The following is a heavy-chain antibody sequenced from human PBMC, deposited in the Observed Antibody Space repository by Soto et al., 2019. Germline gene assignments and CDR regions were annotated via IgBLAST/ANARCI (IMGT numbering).Heavy chain of an antibody. CDR2: ISYDGSNK. D-gene: IGHD1-26*01. CDR1: GFTFSTYG. Sequence: GGSLRLSCAASGFTFSTYGMHWVRQAPGKGLEWVAVISYDGSNKYYADSVKGRFTISRDNSKNTLYLQMNSLRAEDTAVYYCAKIMGATTYYYYYGMDVWGQGTTVTVSS. V-gene: IGHV3-30*18. J-gene: IGHJ6*02. CDR3: AKIMGATTYYYYYGMDV.